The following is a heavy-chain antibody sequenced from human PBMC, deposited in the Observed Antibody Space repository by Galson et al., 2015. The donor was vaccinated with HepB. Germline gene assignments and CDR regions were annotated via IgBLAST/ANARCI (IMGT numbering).Heavy chain of an antibody. V-gene: IGHV3-23*01. CDR3: AKSYYGSGSYYNFDY. CDR2: ISSSGGNT. J-gene: IGHJ4*02. D-gene: IGHD3-10*01. Sequence: SLRLSCAASGFTFGSYAMTWVRQAPGKGLEWVSTISSSGGNTFYADSVRGRFTISRDNSKNTLYLQMNSLRGDDTAIYYCAKSYYGSGSYYNFDYWGQGTLVTDSS. CDR1: GFTFGSYA.